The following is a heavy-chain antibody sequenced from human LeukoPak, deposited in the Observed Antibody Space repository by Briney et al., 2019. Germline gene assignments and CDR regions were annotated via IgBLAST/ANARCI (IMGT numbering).Heavy chain of an antibody. V-gene: IGHV4-59*01. CDR2: MAYSGNT. CDR1: GGSIRNFY. J-gene: IGHJ6*02. Sequence: SETLSLTCTVSGGSIRNFYCNWIRQPPAKGLDGIGYMAYSGNTHPTPSHKSRVTMSSDRAKKQCSLKLTSETAADTAVYYCSRASGYGLDVWGQGTTVTVSS. CDR3: SRASGYGLDV. D-gene: IGHD7-27*01.